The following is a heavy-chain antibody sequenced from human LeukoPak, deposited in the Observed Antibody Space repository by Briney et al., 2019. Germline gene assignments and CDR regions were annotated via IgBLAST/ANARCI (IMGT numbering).Heavy chain of an antibody. Sequence: GGSLRLSCAASGFTFRSYGMHWVRQAPGKGLEWVAVIAYDGSNQYYADSVKGRFTISRDNSKNTVYLQMNSLRAEDTAVYYCVRNTRSYFDSWGQGTLVTVSS. V-gene: IGHV3-30*03. CDR1: GFTFRSYG. CDR3: VRNTRSYFDS. J-gene: IGHJ4*02. D-gene: IGHD3-3*01. CDR2: IAYDGSNQ.